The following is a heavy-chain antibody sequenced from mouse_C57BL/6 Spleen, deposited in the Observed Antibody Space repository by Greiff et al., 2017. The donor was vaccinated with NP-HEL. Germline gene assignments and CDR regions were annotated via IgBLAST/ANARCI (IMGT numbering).Heavy chain of an antibody. Sequence: QVQLKQSGAELVRPGTSVKVSCKASGYAFTNYLIEWVKQRPGQGLEWIGVINPGSGGTNYNEKFKGKATLTADKSSSTAYMQLSSLTSEDSAVYFCARDGKDYAMDYWGQGTSVTVSS. D-gene: IGHD2-1*01. CDR1: GYAFTNYL. CDR3: ARDGKDYAMDY. V-gene: IGHV1-54*01. J-gene: IGHJ4*01. CDR2: INPGSGGT.